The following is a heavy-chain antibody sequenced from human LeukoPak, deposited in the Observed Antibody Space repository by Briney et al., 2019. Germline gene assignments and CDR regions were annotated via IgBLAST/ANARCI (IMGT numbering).Heavy chain of an antibody. D-gene: IGHD3-9*01. CDR3: AKGYDILTGLWNV. J-gene: IGHJ6*02. Sequence: GGSLRLSCAASGFTVSSNYMSWVRQAPGKGLEWVSVIYSGGSTYYADSVKGRFTISRDNSKNTLYLQMNSLRAEDTAVYYCAKGYDILTGLWNVWGQGTTVTVSS. V-gene: IGHV3-53*05. CDR1: GFTVSSNY. CDR2: IYSGGST.